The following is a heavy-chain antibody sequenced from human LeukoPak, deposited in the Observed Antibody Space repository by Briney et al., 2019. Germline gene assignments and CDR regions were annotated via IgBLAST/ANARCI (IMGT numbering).Heavy chain of an antibody. V-gene: IGHV3-7*01. J-gene: IGHJ3*02. D-gene: IGHD6-19*01. CDR3: AREGHIAVAGPGAFDI. CDR2: IKQDGSEK. Sequence: GRSLRLSCAASGFTLSSYWMSWVRQAPGKGLEWVANIKQDGSEKYYVDSVKGRFTISRDNAKNSLYLQMNSLRAEDTAVYYCAREGHIAVAGPGAFDIWGQGTMVTVSS. CDR1: GFTLSSYW.